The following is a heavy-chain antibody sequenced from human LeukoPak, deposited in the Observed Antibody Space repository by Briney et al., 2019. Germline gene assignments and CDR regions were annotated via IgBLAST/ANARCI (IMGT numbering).Heavy chain of an antibody. CDR3: ARNLPPYGMDV. CDR1: GFTFNSYG. V-gene: IGHV3-33*01. J-gene: IGHJ6*02. CDR2: IWYDGSNQ. Sequence: PGGSLRPSCAPSGFTFNSYGIHWVRQAPGKGLEWVAVIWYDGSNQYYADSVKGRFTISRDNSKNTLYLQMNSLRAEDTAVYYCARNLPPYGMDVWGQGTTVTVSS.